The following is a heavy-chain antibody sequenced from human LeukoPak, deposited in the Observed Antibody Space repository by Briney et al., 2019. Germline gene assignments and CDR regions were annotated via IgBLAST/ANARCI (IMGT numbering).Heavy chain of an antibody. V-gene: IGHV4-34*01. CDR3: ARADYSSTWSHDYYYMDV. J-gene: IGHJ6*03. CDR2: IYHSGST. CDR1: GGSFSGYY. Sequence: SETLSLTCAVYGGSFSGYYWSWIRQPPGKGLEWIGSIYHSGSTYYNPSLKSRVTISVDTSKNQFSLKLSSVTAADTAVYYCARADYSSTWSHDYYYMDVWGKGTTVTVSS. D-gene: IGHD6-13*01.